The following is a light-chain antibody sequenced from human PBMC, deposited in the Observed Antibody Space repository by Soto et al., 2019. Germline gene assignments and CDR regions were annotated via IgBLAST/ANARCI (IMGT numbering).Light chain of an antibody. V-gene: IGLV2-18*02. J-gene: IGLJ1*01. CDR1: SSDVANYNR. Sequence: QSVLTQPPSVSGSPGQSVTISCTGTSSDVANYNRASWYQQPPGTAPKLMIYEVSSRPSGVPDRFSGSKSGNTASLTISGLQAEDEADYYCSSYTSSNTYVFGTGTKSPS. CDR2: EVS. CDR3: SSYTSSNTYV.